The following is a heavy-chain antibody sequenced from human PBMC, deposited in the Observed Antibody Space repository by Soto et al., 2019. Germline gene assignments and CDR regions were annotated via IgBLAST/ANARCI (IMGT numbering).Heavy chain of an antibody. D-gene: IGHD3-9*01. Sequence: PVGSLSLSSAASGFTFSSYSMNWVRPAPGKGLEWVSSISSSSSYIYYADSVKGRFTISRDNAKNSLYLQMNSLRAEDTAVYYCARLVRYFAHMDVWGKGTTVTVSS. V-gene: IGHV3-21*01. CDR2: ISSSSSYI. CDR3: ARLVRYFAHMDV. J-gene: IGHJ6*03. CDR1: GFTFSSYS.